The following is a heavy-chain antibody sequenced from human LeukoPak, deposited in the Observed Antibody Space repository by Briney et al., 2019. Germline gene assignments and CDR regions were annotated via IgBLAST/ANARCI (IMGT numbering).Heavy chain of an antibody. J-gene: IGHJ4*02. V-gene: IGHV3-21*01. D-gene: IGHD3-3*01. Sequence: GGSLRLSCAASGSTFSSYSMNWVRQAPGKGLEWVSSISSSSSYIYYADSVKGRFTISRDNAKNSLYLQMNSLRAEDTAVYYCARDSSSEHYDFWSGYSYFDYWGQGTLVTVSS. CDR1: GSTFSSYS. CDR3: ARDSSSEHYDFWSGYSYFDY. CDR2: ISSSSSYI.